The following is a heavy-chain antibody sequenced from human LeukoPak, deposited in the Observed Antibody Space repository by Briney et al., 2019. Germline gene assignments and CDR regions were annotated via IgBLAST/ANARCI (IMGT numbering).Heavy chain of an antibody. J-gene: IGHJ4*02. D-gene: IGHD7-27*01. CDR1: GFTVSSNY. Sequence: GGSLRLSCAASGFTVSSNYMSWVRQAPGQGLEAVSIIYSGGSTYYADSVKGRFTISRDNSKNTLYLQMNSLRAEDTAVYYCARANWGHPMYYFDYWGQGTLVTVSS. CDR2: IYSGGST. V-gene: IGHV3-66*01. CDR3: ARANWGHPMYYFDY.